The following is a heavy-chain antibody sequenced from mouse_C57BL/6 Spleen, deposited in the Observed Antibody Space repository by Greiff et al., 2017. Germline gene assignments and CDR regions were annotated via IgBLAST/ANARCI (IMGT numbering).Heavy chain of an antibody. D-gene: IGHD2-4*01. Sequence: VHVKQSGAELVKPGASVKLSCTASGFNIKDYYMHWVKQRPEQGLEWIGRIDPEDGETKYAPKFQGKATITADTSSNTAYLQLSSLKSEDTAVYYCASRIYYDYDGFAYWGQGTLVTVSA. J-gene: IGHJ3*01. CDR3: ASRIYYDYDGFAY. V-gene: IGHV14-2*01. CDR1: GFNIKDYY. CDR2: IDPEDGET.